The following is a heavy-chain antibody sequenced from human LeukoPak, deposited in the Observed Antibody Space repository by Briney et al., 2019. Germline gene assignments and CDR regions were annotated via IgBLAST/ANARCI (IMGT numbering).Heavy chain of an antibody. J-gene: IGHJ4*02. CDR3: ARAFDRSNSPTGFDY. CDR2: IIPIFGTA. CDR1: GGTFSSYA. V-gene: IGHV1-69*06. D-gene: IGHD2-8*02. Sequence: ASVKVSCKASGGTFSSYAISWVRQAPGQGLEWMGGIIPIFGTANYAQKFQGRVTITADKSTSTAYMELSSLRSEDTAVYYRARAFDRSNSPTGFDYWGQGTLVTVSS.